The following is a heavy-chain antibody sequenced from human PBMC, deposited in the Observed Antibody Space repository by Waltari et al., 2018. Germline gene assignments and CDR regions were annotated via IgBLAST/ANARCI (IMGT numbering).Heavy chain of an antibody. D-gene: IGHD6-19*01. CDR1: GGSISSSSYY. CDR3: AQKTVAGTLGWFDP. CDR2: IYYSGST. J-gene: IGHJ5*02. V-gene: IGHV4-39*01. Sequence: QLQLQESGPGLVKPSETLSLTCTVSGGSISSSSYYWGWIRQPPGKGLEWIGIIYYSGSTYYNPSLKSRVTISVDTSKNQFSLKLSSVTAADTAVYYCAQKTVAGTLGWFDPWGQGTLVTVSS.